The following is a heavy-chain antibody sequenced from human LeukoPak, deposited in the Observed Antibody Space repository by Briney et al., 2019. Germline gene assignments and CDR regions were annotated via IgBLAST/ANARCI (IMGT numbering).Heavy chain of an antibody. CDR3: ARQAIAVSVTPFDP. J-gene: IGHJ5*02. CDR1: GGSFSGYY. V-gene: IGHV4-34*01. CDR2: TNHSGST. D-gene: IGHD6-19*01. Sequence: SETLSLTCAVYGGSFSGYYWSWIRQPPGKGLEWIGETNHSGSTNYNPSLKSRVTISVDTSKNQFSLKLSSVTAADTAMYYCARQAIAVSVTPFDPWGQGTLVTVSS.